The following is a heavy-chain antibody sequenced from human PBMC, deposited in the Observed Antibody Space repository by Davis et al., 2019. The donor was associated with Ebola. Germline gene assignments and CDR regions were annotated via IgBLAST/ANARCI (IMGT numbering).Heavy chain of an antibody. D-gene: IGHD6-13*01. J-gene: IGHJ5*02. CDR1: GFTFSSYS. Sequence: GESLKISCAASGFTFSSYSMNWVRQAPGKGLEWVSSISSSSSTIYYADSVKGRFTISRDNAKNSLYLQMNSLRDEDTAVYYCARDQESSSWFNWFDPWGQGTLVTVSS. CDR2: ISSSSSTI. CDR3: ARDQESSSWFNWFDP. V-gene: IGHV3-48*02.